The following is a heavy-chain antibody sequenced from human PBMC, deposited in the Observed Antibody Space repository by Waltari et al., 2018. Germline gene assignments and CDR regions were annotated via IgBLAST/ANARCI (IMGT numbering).Heavy chain of an antibody. CDR1: GGSFSGYY. CDR2: INHSGST. Sequence: QVQLQQWGAGLLKPSETLSLTCAVYGGSFSGYYWSWIRQPPGKGLEWIGEINHSGSTNYNPSLKSRVTISVDTSKNQFSLKLSSVTAADTAVYYCARVPQYCGGDCYFGRYYYYMDVWGKGTTVTVSS. J-gene: IGHJ6*03. D-gene: IGHD2-21*01. V-gene: IGHV4-34*01. CDR3: ARVPQYCGGDCYFGRYYYYMDV.